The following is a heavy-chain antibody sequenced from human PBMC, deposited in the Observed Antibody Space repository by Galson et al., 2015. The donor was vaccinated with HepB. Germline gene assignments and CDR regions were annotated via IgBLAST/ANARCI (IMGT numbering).Heavy chain of an antibody. CDR3: PMVRGVYYYYGMDV. J-gene: IGHJ6*02. CDR1: GFSLSTSGMR. D-gene: IGHD3-10*01. CDR2: MARDDDK. V-gene: IGHV2-70*04. Sequence: ALVKPTQNLTLTCPFPGFSLSTSGMRVNWIRQPPGKALEGLARMARDDDKFYSKSLKTRLTISKDTSKNQVVLTMTNMDPVDTATYYCPMVRGVYYYYGMDVWGQETTVTVSS.